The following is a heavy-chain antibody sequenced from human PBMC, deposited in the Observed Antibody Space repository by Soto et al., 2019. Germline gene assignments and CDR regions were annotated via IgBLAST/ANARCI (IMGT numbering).Heavy chain of an antibody. J-gene: IGHJ3*02. Sequence: GGSLRLSCAASGFTFSSYSMNWVRQAPGKGLEWVSSISSSSSYIYYADSVKGRFTISRDNAKNSLYLQMNSLRAEDTAVYYCASGEGRRDTTVVSCHDAFDIWGQGTMVTVSS. D-gene: IGHD4-17*01. CDR3: ASGEGRRDTTVVSCHDAFDI. V-gene: IGHV3-21*01. CDR1: GFTFSSYS. CDR2: ISSSSSYI.